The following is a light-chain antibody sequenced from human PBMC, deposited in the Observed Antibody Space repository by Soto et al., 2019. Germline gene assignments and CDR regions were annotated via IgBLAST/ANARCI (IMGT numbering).Light chain of an antibody. CDR1: RSVSSSY. CDR3: KPSGGSLWP. Sequence: IVSTQSPGTLSLSAGSRATLSCRSSRSVSSSYLAWYQQKPGQAHRIIIYGAYSRATGIKDRFSGSGSGTDFTLTIRRMEPEDFAVYYCKPSGGSLWPFGPGTQLDIK. V-gene: IGKV3-20*01. CDR2: GAY. J-gene: IGKJ1*01.